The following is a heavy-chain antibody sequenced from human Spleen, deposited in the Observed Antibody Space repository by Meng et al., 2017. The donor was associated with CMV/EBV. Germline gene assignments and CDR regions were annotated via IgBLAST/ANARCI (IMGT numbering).Heavy chain of an antibody. CDR2: INPNSGGT. Sequence: ASVKVSCKASGGTFDNYAISWVRQAPGQGLEWMGWINPNSGGTNYAQKFQGRVTMTRDTSISTAYMELSRLRSDDTAVYYCARATAATVTTLGYWGQGTLVTVSS. J-gene: IGHJ4*02. CDR1: GGTFDNYA. CDR3: ARATAATVTTLGY. V-gene: IGHV1-2*02. D-gene: IGHD4-17*01.